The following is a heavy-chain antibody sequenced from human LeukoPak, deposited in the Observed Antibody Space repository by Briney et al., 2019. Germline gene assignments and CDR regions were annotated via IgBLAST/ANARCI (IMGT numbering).Heavy chain of an antibody. J-gene: IGHJ4*02. CDR2: ISSNGGNI. Sequence: GGSLRLSCAASGFTFSSYAMHWVRQAPGKGLEYVSVISSNGGNIYYANSVKGRFTISRDNSKNTLYLQMNSLRAEDTAVYYCAREGNYYDSSGFDYWGQGTLVTVSS. V-gene: IGHV3-64*01. CDR1: GFTFSSYA. D-gene: IGHD3-22*01. CDR3: AREGNYYDSSGFDY.